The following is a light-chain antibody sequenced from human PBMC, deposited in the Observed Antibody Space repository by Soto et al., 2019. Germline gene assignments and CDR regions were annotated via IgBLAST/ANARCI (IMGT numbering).Light chain of an antibody. CDR1: SSNAGSYKL. J-gene: IGLJ1*01. V-gene: IGLV2-23*02. Sequence: QSVLAQPASVSGSPGQSITISCTGTSSNAGSYKLVSWYQQHPGKAPKLMIFEVNKRPSRVSNRFSGSKSGNTASLTISGLKVEDEADYYCCSSGGSPTYVFGTGTKVTVL. CDR3: CSSGGSPTYV. CDR2: EVN.